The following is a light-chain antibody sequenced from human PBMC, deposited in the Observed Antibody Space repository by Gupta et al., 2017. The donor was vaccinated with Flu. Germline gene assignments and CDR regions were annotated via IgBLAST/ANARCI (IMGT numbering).Light chain of an antibody. CDR1: QSVSSN. CDR3: QQYNNWPQS. Sequence: ELVMTQSPATLSVSPGERATLSCRASQSVSSNVAWYQQKPGQAPRLLIYGASTRATGIPARFSGSGSWTEFTLTISSLQSEDFAVYYCQQYNNWPQSFGHGTKLEIK. V-gene: IGKV3-15*01. J-gene: IGKJ2*03. CDR2: GAS.